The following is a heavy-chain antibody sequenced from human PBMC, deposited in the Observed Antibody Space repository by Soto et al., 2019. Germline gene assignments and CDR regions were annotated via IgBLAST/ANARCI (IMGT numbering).Heavy chain of an antibody. CDR1: GISVSTSDYY. CDR3: AGFVVPASRNSDFDY. CDR2: IYYSGST. D-gene: IGHD2-15*01. J-gene: IGHJ4*02. Sequence: PSETLSLTCTVSGISVSTSDYYWGWVRQSPGKGLDWIGNIYYSGSTFYNPSLRSRVTISVDTSKNQFSLKLNSVTAADTAVYFCAGFVVPASRNSDFDYWGQGTLVTAPQ. V-gene: IGHV4-39*01.